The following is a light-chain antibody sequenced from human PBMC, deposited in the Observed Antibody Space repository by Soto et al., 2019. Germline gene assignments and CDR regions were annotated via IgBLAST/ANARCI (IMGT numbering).Light chain of an antibody. CDR1: QAVSSY. V-gene: IGKV3-15*01. CDR2: DAS. CDR3: LQYSTWPPLYT. Sequence: EIVMTQSPAALSVSLGERVSLTCRASQAVSSYLAWYQQKPGQAPRLLISDASTRATDIPDRFSGSGSGTDFTFTISSLQSSDLAVYYCLQYSTWPPLYTFGQGTKLEIK. J-gene: IGKJ2*01.